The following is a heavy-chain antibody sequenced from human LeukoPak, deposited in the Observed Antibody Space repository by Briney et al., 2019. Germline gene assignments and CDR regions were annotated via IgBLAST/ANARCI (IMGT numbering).Heavy chain of an antibody. D-gene: IGHD2-15*01. CDR2: ISYDGTNE. CDR3: AKDRGYCSGGSCYDFDY. CDR1: GFTFSSNG. J-gene: IGHJ4*02. Sequence: PGGSLRLSCAASGFTFSSNGMHWVRQAPGKGLEWVTAISYDGTNEYFADSVKGRFSISRDNSKNTLYLQMDSLRTEDTAVYYCAKDRGYCSGGSCYDFDYWGPGALVTVSS. V-gene: IGHV3-30*18.